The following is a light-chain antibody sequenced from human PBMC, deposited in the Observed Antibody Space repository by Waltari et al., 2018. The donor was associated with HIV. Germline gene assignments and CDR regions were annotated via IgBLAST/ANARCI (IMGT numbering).Light chain of an antibody. J-gene: IGKJ2*01. CDR2: GAS. V-gene: IGKV3-20*01. Sequence: EIVLTQSPGTLTLSPGARAPLSCRASQSVTGGFLAWYQQKRGPAPRLLIYGASSRAKGIPDRFSGGGSGTDCTLTSSRLGPEDFAVYHCQQYGSSPYTFGQRTKLEIK. CDR3: QQYGSSPYT. CDR1: QSVTGGF.